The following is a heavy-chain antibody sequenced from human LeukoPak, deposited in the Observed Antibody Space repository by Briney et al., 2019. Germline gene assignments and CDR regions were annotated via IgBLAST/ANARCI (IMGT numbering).Heavy chain of an antibody. CDR1: GFTFRGSA. J-gene: IGHJ6*03. CDR2: IRSKANSYAT. V-gene: IGHV3-73*01. D-gene: IGHD1-26*01. Sequence: GGSLRLSCAASGFTFRGSAMHWVRQASGKGLEWVGRIRSKANSYATAYAASVKGRFTISRDDSKNTAYLQMNSLKTEDTAVYYCTSRGELPPMDVWGKGTTVTVSS. CDR3: TSRGELPPMDV.